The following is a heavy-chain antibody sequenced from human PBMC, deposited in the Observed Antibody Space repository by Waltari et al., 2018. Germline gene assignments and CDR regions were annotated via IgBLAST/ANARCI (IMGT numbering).Heavy chain of an antibody. D-gene: IGHD2-8*02. CDR3: ARDTPNCTGGVCPFGP. V-gene: IGHV4-30-4*08. CDR2: IYYSGST. Sequence: QVQLQESGPGLVKPSQTLSLTCTVSGGSISSGDYYWSWIRQPPGKGLEWIGYIYYSGSTYYNPSLKSRVTISVDTSKNQFSLKLSSVTAADTAVYYCARDTPNCTGGVCPFGPWGQGTLVTVSS. CDR1: GGSISSGDYY. J-gene: IGHJ5*02.